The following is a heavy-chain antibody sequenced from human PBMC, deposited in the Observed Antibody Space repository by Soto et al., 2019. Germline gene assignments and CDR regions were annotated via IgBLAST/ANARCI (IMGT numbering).Heavy chain of an antibody. CDR1: GYSFTSYW. CDR3: ARGCSGGSCYSYSEYFQH. CDR2: IYPGDSDT. J-gene: IGHJ1*01. D-gene: IGHD2-15*01. V-gene: IGHV5-51*01. Sequence: EVQLVQSGAEVKKPGGSLKISCKGSGYSFTSYWIGWVRQMPGKGLEWMGIIYPGDSDTRYSPSFQGQVTISADKSISTAYLQWSSLKASDTAMYYCARGCSGGSCYSYSEYFQHWGQGTLVTVSS.